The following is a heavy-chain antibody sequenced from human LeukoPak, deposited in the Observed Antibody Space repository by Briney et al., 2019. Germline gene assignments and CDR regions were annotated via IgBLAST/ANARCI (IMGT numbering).Heavy chain of an antibody. CDR1: GGTFSSYA. V-gene: IGHV1-69*13. D-gene: IGHD6-19*01. J-gene: IGHJ4*02. CDR3: ARYNGSSGWYERGYYFDY. Sequence: SVKVSCKASGGTFSSYAISWVRQAPGQGLEWMGGIIPIFGTANYAQKFQGRVAITADESTSTAYMELSSLRSEDTAVYYCARYNGSSGWYERGYYFDYWGQGTLVTVSS. CDR2: IIPIFGTA.